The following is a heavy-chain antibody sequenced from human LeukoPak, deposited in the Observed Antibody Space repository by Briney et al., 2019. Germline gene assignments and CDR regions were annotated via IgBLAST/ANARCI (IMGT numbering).Heavy chain of an antibody. CDR1: GFTFSSYW. V-gene: IGHV3-74*01. CDR3: ANTFRGIPYYFDY. J-gene: IGHJ4*02. CDR2: INSDGSST. D-gene: IGHD3-16*01. Sequence: GGSLRLSCAASGFTFSSYWMHWVRQAPGKGLVWVSRINSDGSSTSYADSVKGRFTISRDNAKNTLYLQMNSLRAEDTAVYYCANTFRGIPYYFDYWGQGTLVTVSS.